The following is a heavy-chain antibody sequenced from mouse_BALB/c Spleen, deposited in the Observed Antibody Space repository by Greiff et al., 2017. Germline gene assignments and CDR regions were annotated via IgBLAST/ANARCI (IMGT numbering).Heavy chain of an antibody. CDR3: ARSPSTMITTFAY. J-gene: IGHJ3*01. Sequence: VQLKESGPGLVKPSQSLSLTCTVTGYSITSDYAWNWIRQFPGNKLEWMGYISYSGSTSYNPSLKSRISITRDTSKNQFFLQLNSVTTEDTATYYCARSPSTMITTFAYWGQGTLVTVSA. V-gene: IGHV3-2*02. CDR1: GYSITSDYA. CDR2: ISYSGST. D-gene: IGHD2-4*01.